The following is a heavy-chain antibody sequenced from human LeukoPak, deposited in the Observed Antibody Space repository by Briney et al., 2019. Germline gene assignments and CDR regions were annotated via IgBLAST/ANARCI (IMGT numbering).Heavy chain of an antibody. CDR1: GFMFDDYG. J-gene: IGHJ4*02. CDR2: INWSGGRT. V-gene: IGHV3-20*04. CDR3: ARGGFRLIDY. Sequence: GRSLRLSCAASGFMFDDYGMSWVRQAPGKGLEWVSGINWSGGRTGYRDSLKGRFTISRDNAKNSLYLQMNSLRAEDTAVYFCARGGFRLIDYWGQGTLVTASS.